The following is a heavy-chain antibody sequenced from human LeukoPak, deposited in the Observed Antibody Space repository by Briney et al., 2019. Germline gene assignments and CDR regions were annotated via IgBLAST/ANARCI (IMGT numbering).Heavy chain of an antibody. D-gene: IGHD1-1*01. CDR2: INPSSGST. CDR1: GYTFNSYY. CDR3: ARGGMGIQLWPFDY. Sequence: ASVKVTCKPSGYTFNSYYIHWLRQAPGQGLEWMGIINPSSGSTTYAQKFQGRVTMTRETSTSAVYVELSGLRSEDTAVYYCARGGMGIQLWPFDYWGQGTLVTVSS. J-gene: IGHJ4*02. V-gene: IGHV1-46*02.